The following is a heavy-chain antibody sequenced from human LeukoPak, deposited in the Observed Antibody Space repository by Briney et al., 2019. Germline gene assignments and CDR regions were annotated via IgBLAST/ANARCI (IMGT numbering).Heavy chain of an antibody. D-gene: IGHD3-22*01. CDR3: ANDGFDYYDSSGYSYFHY. J-gene: IGHJ4*02. Sequence: GGSLRLSCAASGFTFSTYAMSWVRQAPGKGLEWVSAISTTGVGKYYADSVKGRFTISRDNSKNTLYLQMNSLRAEDTAVYYWANDGFDYYDSSGYSYFHYWGQGTLVTVSS. CDR1: GFTFSTYA. V-gene: IGHV3-23*01. CDR2: ISTTGVGK.